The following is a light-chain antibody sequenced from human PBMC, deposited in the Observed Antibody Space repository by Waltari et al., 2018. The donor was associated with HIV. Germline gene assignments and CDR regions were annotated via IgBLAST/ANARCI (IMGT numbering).Light chain of an antibody. CDR1: QSVLLSSNNKNC. V-gene: IGKV4-1*01. CDR2: CAS. CDR3: QQYYNTPYT. J-gene: IGKJ2*01. Sequence: DIVLTQSPDSLAVSLGERATINCKSSQSVLLSSNNKNCLTWYQQKPGQPPKLLIYCASSRESGVPDRFRGSGSGTDFTLTISSLQAEDVAVYYCQQYYNTPYTFGQGTKLEIK.